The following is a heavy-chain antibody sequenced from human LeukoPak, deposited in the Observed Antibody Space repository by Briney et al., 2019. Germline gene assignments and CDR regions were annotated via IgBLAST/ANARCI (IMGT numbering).Heavy chain of an antibody. Sequence: GGSFRFSFAASGFALRDTGMTWFRQAPGKGLEWVGRIKSKTDGGTTDYTAPVKGSFTISRDDSRNTLYLQMNSLQTEDTAVSYCTTVGYNDYFDYWGQGTLVTVSS. J-gene: IGHJ4*02. CDR1: GFALRDTG. CDR3: TTVGYNDYFDY. CDR2: IKSKTDGGTT. D-gene: IGHD5-24*01. V-gene: IGHV3-15*01.